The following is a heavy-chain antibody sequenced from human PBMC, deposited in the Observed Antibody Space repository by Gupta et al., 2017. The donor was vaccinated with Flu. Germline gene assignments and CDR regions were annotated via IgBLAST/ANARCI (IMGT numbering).Heavy chain of an antibody. CDR2: IYYSGKT. V-gene: IGHV4-39*02. D-gene: IGHD2-15*01. J-gene: IGHJ3*02. Sequence: QLQFEESGPGLVKPSETLSLICTVAGDSGNSARYYWGWIRQPPGKGPEWLGNIYYSGKTHYNPSLKTRINMSLDTSTNHFSLSLTSVTAADSAIYFCARLCATDTCPRNSFDIWGPGTTVTVSS. CDR1: GDSGNSARYY. CDR3: ARLCATDTCPRNSFDI.